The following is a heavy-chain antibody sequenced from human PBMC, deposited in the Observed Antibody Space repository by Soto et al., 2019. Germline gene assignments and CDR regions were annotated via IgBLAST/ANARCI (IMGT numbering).Heavy chain of an antibody. D-gene: IGHD5-18*01. CDR3: ARENSVQAWLHHFDQ. CDR2: ISDDGASI. Sequence: PXGSLRLSFEASGFIFSSFAMNWVRQAPGRGLEWVSYISDDGASIYYADSLKGRFTISRDNAKNSLSLQMNNLRAEDTAVYYCARENSVQAWLHHFDQWGLGTLVTVSS. J-gene: IGHJ4*02. CDR1: GFIFSSFA. V-gene: IGHV3-48*03.